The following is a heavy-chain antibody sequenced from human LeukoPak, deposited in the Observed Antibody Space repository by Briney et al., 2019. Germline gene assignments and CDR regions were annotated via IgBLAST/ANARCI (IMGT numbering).Heavy chain of an antibody. CDR2: IYYDNGST. J-gene: IGHJ4*02. D-gene: IGHD3-9*01. V-gene: IGHV4-39*01. CDR1: GDSISSSFYY. CDR3: ARPSGFTGYYYFDY. Sequence: SETLSLTCTVSGDSISSSFYYWGWIRQPPGKGLEWIGTIYYDNGSTYYNPSLKSRVTISVDTSMNQFSLKLSSVTAADTAMYYCARPSGFTGYYYFDYWGQRTLVTVSS.